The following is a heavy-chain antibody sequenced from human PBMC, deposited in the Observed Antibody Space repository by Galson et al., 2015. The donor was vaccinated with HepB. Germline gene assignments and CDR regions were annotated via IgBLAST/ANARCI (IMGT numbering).Heavy chain of an antibody. D-gene: IGHD3-3*01. CDR1: GFTFSSYG. J-gene: IGHJ4*02. CDR3: ARDGIRSQFNYFDY. V-gene: IGHV3-33*01. CDR2: IWYDGNNK. Sequence: SLRLSCAASGFTFSSYGMHWVRQAPGKGLEWVAVIWYDGNNKYYADSVKGRFTISRDNSKNTLYLQMNSLRAEDTAVYYCARDGIRSQFNYFDYWGQGTLVTVSS.